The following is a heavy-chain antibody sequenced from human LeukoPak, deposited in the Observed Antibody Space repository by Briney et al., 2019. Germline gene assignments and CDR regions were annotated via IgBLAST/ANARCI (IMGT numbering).Heavy chain of an antibody. CDR3: ARDLSSVGVTSP. J-gene: IGHJ5*02. CDR2: ISYDGSNK. Sequence: GRSLRLSCAASGFTFSSYAMHWVRQAPGKGLEWVAVISYDGSNKYYADSVKGRSTTSRDNSKNTLYLQMNSLRAEDTAVYYCARDLSSVGVTSPWGQGTLVTVSS. V-gene: IGHV3-30-3*01. CDR1: GFTFSSYA. D-gene: IGHD1-26*01.